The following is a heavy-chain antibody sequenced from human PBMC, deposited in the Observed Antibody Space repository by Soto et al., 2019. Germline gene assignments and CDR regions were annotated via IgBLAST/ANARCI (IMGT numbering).Heavy chain of an antibody. V-gene: IGHV4-34*01. D-gene: IGHD3-3*01. CDR2: INHSGST. Sequence: SETLSLTCAVYGGSFSGYYWTWIRQPPGKGLEWIGEINHSGSTNYNPSLKSRVTMSVDASKNQFSLKLSSVSAADTAVYYCARGAYNYDFWSGSYTGSQIDFWGQGTLVTVSS. CDR3: ARGAYNYDFWSGSYTGSQIDF. CDR1: GGSFSGYY. J-gene: IGHJ4*02.